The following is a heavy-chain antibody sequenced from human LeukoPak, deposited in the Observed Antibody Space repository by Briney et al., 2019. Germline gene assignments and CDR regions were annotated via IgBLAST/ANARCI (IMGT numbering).Heavy chain of an antibody. CDR1: GFTFSSYG. J-gene: IGHJ6*02. D-gene: IGHD6-13*01. V-gene: IGHV3-30*18. CDR2: ISYDGSNK. CDR3: AKDSSSWYDYYCYGMDV. Sequence: GGSLRLSCAASGFTFSSYGMHWVRQAPGKGLEWVAVISYDGSNKYYADSVKGRFTISRDNSKNTLYLQMNSLRAEDTAVYYCAKDSSSWYDYYCYGMDVWGQGTTVTVSS.